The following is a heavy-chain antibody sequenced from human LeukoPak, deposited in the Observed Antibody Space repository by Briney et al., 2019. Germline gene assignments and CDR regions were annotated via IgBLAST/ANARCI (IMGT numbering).Heavy chain of an antibody. V-gene: IGHV4-38-2*02. CDR2: IYHSGNT. J-gene: IGHJ6*03. D-gene: IGHD6-13*01. CDR1: SYSISSGYY. Sequence: PSETLSLTCTVSSYSISSGYYWGWIRQPPGKGLEWIGSIYHSGNTYYNPSLKSRVTISIDTSKNQFSLKLSSVTAADTAVYYCARGQVSSSWYTYYYYYMDVWGKGTTVTVSS. CDR3: ARGQVSSSWYTYYYYYMDV.